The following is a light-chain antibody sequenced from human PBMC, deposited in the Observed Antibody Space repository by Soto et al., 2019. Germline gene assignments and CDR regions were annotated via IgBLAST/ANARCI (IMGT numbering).Light chain of an antibody. Sequence: EILLAQSPATLSLSPGESATLSCRASQSVNNFLAWYQQKPGQAPRLLIFDASYRASGIPGRFSASGSGTDFTLTISDVQPEDFALYYCQQRSNWLFGPGTKVDIK. CDR1: QSVNNF. CDR3: QQRSNWL. CDR2: DAS. J-gene: IGKJ3*01. V-gene: IGKV3-11*01.